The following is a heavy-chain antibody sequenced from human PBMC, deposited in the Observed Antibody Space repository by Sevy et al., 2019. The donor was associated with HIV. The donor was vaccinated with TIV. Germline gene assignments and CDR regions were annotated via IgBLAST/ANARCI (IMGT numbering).Heavy chain of an antibody. CDR1: GFTFSSYG. V-gene: IGHV3-15*01. D-gene: IGHD1-26*01. CDR2: IKSKTEGATR. Sequence: GGSPRLSCAASGFTFSSYGMHWVRQAPGKGLEWVGHIKSKTEGATRDFAAPVKGRLLISRDDSRNTVYLQMNSLKTEDTAVYYCTAGVGASDFDYWGQGTLVTVSS. CDR3: TAGVGASDFDY. J-gene: IGHJ4*02.